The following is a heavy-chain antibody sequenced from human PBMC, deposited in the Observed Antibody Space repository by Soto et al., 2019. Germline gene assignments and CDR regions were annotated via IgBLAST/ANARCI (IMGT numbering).Heavy chain of an antibody. CDR3: ARLEGLATISYYFDF. J-gene: IGHJ4*02. CDR1: GGSISGGVHS. Sequence: PSETLSLTCTVSGGSISGGVHSWSWIRQPPGKGLEWIGSIFDSGSTYYNPSLKTRLTISVDTSKNQFSLKLSSVTAADSAVYFCARLEGLATISYYFDFWGPGALVTVSS. D-gene: IGHD3-9*01. V-gene: IGHV4-30-4*01. CDR2: IFDSGST.